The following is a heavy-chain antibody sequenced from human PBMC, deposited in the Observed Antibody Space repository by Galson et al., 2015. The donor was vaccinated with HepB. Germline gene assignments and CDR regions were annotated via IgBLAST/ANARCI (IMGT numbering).Heavy chain of an antibody. CDR2: IYYSGST. J-gene: IGHJ4*02. CDR1: GGSISSSSYY. D-gene: IGHD5-18*01. Sequence: ETLSLTCTVSGGSISSSSYYWGWIRQPPGKGLEWIGSIYYSGSTYYNPSLKSRVTISVDTSKNQFSLKLSSVTAADTAVYYCARVDTAMVHFDYWGQGTLVTVSS. V-gene: IGHV4-39*01. CDR3: ARVDTAMVHFDY.